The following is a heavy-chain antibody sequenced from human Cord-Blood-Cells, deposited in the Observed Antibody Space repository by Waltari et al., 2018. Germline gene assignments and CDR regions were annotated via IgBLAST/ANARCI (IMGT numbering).Heavy chain of an antibody. CDR3: ARDYRRGGVRWFDP. CDR2: IYHSGST. J-gene: IGHJ5*02. CDR1: GYSISSGYY. V-gene: IGHV4-38-2*02. D-gene: IGHD3-16*01. Sequence: QVQLQESGPGLVKPSETLSLTCPVSGYSISSGYYWGWLRQPPGKGLEWIGSIYHSGSTYYNPSLKSRVTISVDTSKNQFSLKLSSVTAADTAVYYCARDYRRGGVRWFDPWGQGTLVTVSS.